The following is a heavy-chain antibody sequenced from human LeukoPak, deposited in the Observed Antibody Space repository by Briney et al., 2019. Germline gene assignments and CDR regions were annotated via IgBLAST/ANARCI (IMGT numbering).Heavy chain of an antibody. Sequence: PSETPSLTCIVSDYSISSGYYWGWIRQPPGKGLEWIGSIYHSGSTYYKPSLKSRVSISVDTSQNQFSLKLRSVTAADTAVYYCARQRDYDYVWGSYRPTRKRNAFDIWGQGTMVTVSS. CDR3: ARQRDYDYVWGSYRPTRKRNAFDI. CDR2: IYHSGST. D-gene: IGHD3-16*02. V-gene: IGHV4-38-2*02. CDR1: DYSISSGYY. J-gene: IGHJ3*02.